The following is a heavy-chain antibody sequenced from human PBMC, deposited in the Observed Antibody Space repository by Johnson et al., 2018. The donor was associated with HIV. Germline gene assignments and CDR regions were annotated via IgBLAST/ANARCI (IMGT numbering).Heavy chain of an antibody. D-gene: IGHD4-17*01. CDR2: IDWNGHDT. J-gene: IGHJ3*02. Sequence: VQLVESGGRVVRPGGSLRLSCAASGFTFDDYGMTWVRQAPGKGLEWVSGIDWNGHDTAYSDSVKGRFTISRDNAKNSLYLQMNGLRDEDTAWYYCARGRGYGAERGALDNWGQGTMVTVSA. V-gene: IGHV3-20*04. CDR3: ARGRGYGAERGALDN. CDR1: GFTFDDYG.